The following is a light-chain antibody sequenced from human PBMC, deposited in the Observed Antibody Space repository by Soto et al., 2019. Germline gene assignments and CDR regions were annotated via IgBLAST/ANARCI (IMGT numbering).Light chain of an antibody. CDR2: SAS. CDR3: QKCNSAPYT. J-gene: IGKJ2*01. Sequence: DIQMTQSPSSLSASVGDRVTITCRASQGFGNSLAWFQQKAGSIPKLLIYSASTLQSGVPSRFSGSGSGTHFTLTISSLQPEDVATYYCQKCNSAPYTFGQGTKLEIK. V-gene: IGKV1-27*01. CDR1: QGFGNS.